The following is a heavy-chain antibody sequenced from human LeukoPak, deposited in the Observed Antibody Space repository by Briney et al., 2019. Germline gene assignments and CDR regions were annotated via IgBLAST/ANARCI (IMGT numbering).Heavy chain of an antibody. J-gene: IGHJ4*02. V-gene: IGHV3-53*01. CDR3: ARGYYDSSGYYYFDY. D-gene: IGHD3-22*01. CDR1: GFTFSTYA. Sequence: GGSLRLSCAASGFTFSTYAMSWVRQAPGKGLEWVSVIYSGGSTYYADSVKGRFTISRDNSKNTLYLQMNSLRAEDTAVYYCARGYYDSSGYYYFDYWGQGTLVTVSS. CDR2: IYSGGST.